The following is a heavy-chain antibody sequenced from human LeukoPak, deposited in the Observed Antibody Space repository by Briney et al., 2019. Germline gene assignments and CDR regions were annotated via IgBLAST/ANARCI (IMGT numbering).Heavy chain of an antibody. J-gene: IGHJ4*02. D-gene: IGHD3-16*01. CDR1: GXTFSSYE. CDR3: ARGGRAMVDY. Sequence: GGSLRLSCVASGXTFSSYEMNWVRQAPGKGLEWVSYITQTAASIYHADSVRGRFTISRDNAKNSLYLQMNSLRDEDTAVYYCARGGRAMVDYWGQGTLVTVSS. CDR2: ITQTAASI. V-gene: IGHV3-48*03.